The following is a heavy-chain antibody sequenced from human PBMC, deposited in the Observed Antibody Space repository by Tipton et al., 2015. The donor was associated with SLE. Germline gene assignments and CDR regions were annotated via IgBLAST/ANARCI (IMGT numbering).Heavy chain of an antibody. CDR2: IYYSGST. J-gene: IGHJ4*02. D-gene: IGHD6-6*01. V-gene: IGHV4-39*07. CDR3: AREGIAARRGYFDY. Sequence: TLSLTCAVSGGSISSSNWWGWIRQPPGKGLEWIGSIYYSGSTYYNPSLKSRVTISVDTSKNQFSLKLSSVTAADTAVYYCAREGIAARRGYFDYWGQGTLVTVSS. CDR1: GGSISSSNW.